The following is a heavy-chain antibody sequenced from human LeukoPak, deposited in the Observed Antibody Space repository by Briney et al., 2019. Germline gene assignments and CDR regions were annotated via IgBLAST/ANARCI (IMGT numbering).Heavy chain of an antibody. V-gene: IGHV3-7*01. D-gene: IGHD3-10*02. CDR2: IKRDGTET. CDR3: ARVVFGELLIRYFDY. CDR1: ELTLSNYC. J-gene: IGHJ4*02. Sequence: QPGGSLRLSCAASELTLSNYCMTWVRQGPGKGLEWVATIKRDGTETYYVDSVRGRFTISRDNAENSLYLQMNSLRAEDTAVYYCARVVFGELLIRYFDYWGQGTLVTVSS.